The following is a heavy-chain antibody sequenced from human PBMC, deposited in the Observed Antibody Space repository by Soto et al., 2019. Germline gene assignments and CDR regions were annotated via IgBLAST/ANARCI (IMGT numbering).Heavy chain of an antibody. J-gene: IGHJ4*02. D-gene: IGHD2-2*01. Sequence: EVQLLESGGGLVQPGGSLRLSCAASGFTFSSYAMNWVRQAQGKGLEWVSGISGSGSSTYYSDSVRGRFTISRDNSKNTLYLQMNSLRAEDTAVYYCAKGDRNQPAVFDYWGQGTLVTVSS. CDR1: GFTFSSYA. CDR2: ISGSGSST. CDR3: AKGDRNQPAVFDY. V-gene: IGHV3-23*01.